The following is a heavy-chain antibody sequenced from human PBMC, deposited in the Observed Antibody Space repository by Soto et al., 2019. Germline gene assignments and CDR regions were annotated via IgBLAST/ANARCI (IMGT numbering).Heavy chain of an antibody. J-gene: IGHJ4*02. Sequence: EVQLVESGGGLVKPGGSLRLSCAASGFTFSNAWMNWVRQAPGKGLEWVGRIKSRTDGGTTDYAAPVKGRFTISRDDSRNPLYLQMNSLKTEDTAVYYCTTESDYGDNLLDYWGQGTLVTVSS. D-gene: IGHD4-17*01. CDR1: GFTFSNAW. V-gene: IGHV3-15*07. CDR2: IKSRTDGGTT. CDR3: TTESDYGDNLLDY.